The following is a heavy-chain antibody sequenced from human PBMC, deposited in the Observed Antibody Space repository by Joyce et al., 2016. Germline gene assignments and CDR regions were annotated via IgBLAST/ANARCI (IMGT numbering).Heavy chain of an antibody. V-gene: IGHV5-51*01. CDR1: GYSFTSYW. J-gene: IGHJ4*02. Sequence: EVQLVQSGGEVKKPGESLKISCKGVGYSFTSYWLGWVRQMPGKGLELMGIIKPEDPDTRSSPSFQGQVTISVDRSIKTAHLRWGSLRASDTAIYYCARSAVRGTLSPFFDYWGQGSLVTVSS. CDR3: ARSAVRGTLSPFFDY. D-gene: IGHD3-16*01. CDR2: IKPEDPDT.